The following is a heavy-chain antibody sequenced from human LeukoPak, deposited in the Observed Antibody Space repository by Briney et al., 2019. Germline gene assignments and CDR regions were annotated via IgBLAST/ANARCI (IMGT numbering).Heavy chain of an antibody. CDR2: VNHSGST. V-gene: IGHV4-34*01. Sequence: SETLSLTCAVYGGSFSGYYWSWIRQPPGKGLEWIGEVNHSGSTNYNPSLKSRVTISVDTSKNQFSLKLSSVTAADTAVYYCARGGTYYYGSGSPRVDVWGKGTTLTVSS. D-gene: IGHD3-10*01. CDR3: ARGGTYYYGSGSPRVDV. J-gene: IGHJ6*04. CDR1: GGSFSGYY.